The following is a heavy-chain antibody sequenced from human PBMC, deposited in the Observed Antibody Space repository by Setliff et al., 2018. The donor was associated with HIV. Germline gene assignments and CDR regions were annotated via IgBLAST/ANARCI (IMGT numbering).Heavy chain of an antibody. Sequence: GGSLRLSCAASGFIFSNAWMNWVRQAPGKGLEWVGRIKSKTDGGTTDHAAPVKGRLTISRDDLKNTLYLQMHGLKIEDTALYYCATDVPYSGGALNNWGQGTVVTVSS. J-gene: IGHJ3*02. CDR2: IKSKTDGGTT. CDR1: GFIFSNAW. CDR3: ATDVPYSGGALNN. D-gene: IGHD2-21*01. V-gene: IGHV3-15*07.